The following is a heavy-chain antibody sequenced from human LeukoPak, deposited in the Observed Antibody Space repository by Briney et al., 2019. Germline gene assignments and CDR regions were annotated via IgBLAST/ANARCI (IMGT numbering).Heavy chain of an antibody. J-gene: IGHJ4*02. CDR1: GFTVSSNY. V-gene: IGHV3-66*02. CDR2: IYSGGST. CDR3: ARGSLVGATTGGVIDY. Sequence: PGGSLRLSCAASGFTVSSNYMSWVRQAPGEGLEWVSVIYSGGSTYYADSVKGRFTISRDNSKNTLYLQMNSLRAEDTAVYYCARGSLVGATTGGVIDYWGQGTLVTVSS. D-gene: IGHD1-26*01.